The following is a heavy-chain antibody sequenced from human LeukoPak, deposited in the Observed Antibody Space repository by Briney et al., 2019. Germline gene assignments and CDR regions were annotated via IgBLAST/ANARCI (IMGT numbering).Heavy chain of an antibody. CDR3: ARDRGGKEQSALGY. CDR2: INPNSGGT. Sequence: ASVKVSCKASGYTFTGYYMHWVRRAPGQGLEWRGWINPNSGGTNYAQKFQGRVTMTRDTSISTAYMELSRLRSDDTAVYYCARDRGGKEQSALGYWGQGTLVTVSS. V-gene: IGHV1-2*02. CDR1: GYTFTGYY. J-gene: IGHJ4*02. D-gene: IGHD1-26*01.